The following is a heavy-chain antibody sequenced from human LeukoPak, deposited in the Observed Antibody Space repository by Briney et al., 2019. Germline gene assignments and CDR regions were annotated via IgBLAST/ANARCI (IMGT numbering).Heavy chain of an antibody. Sequence: GASVKVSCKASGYTFTSYGISWVRQAPGQGPEWMGWISAYSTYNGNTNYAQKFQGRVTMTTDTSTSTAYMELRNLRSDDTAVYYCTRDLGQWLLQGIFFDYWGQGTLVTVSS. J-gene: IGHJ4*02. D-gene: IGHD5-12*01. CDR3: TRDLGQWLLQGIFFDY. CDR1: GYTFTSYG. V-gene: IGHV1-18*01. CDR2: ISAYSTYNGNT.